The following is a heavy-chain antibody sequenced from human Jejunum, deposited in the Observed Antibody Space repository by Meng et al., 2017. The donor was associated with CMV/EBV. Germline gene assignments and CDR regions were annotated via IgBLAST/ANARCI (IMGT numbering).Heavy chain of an antibody. Sequence: FSSSWMSWVRQGPGEGVKWVANIKQGGSEEYYVDSLKGRLTISRDNAKNSVYLQMNSLGAEDTAVYYCARMDCSSPSCYTYGLDVWGQGTTVTVSS. J-gene: IGHJ6*02. CDR3: ARMDCSSPSCYTYGLDV. V-gene: IGHV3-7*01. CDR2: IKQGGSEE. D-gene: IGHD2-2*02. CDR1: FSSSW.